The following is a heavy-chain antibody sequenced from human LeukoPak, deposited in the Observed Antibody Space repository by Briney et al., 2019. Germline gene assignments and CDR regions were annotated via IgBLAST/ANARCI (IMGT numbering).Heavy chain of an antibody. J-gene: IGHJ5*02. V-gene: IGHV4-39*07. Sequence: TSETLSLTCTVSGGSISSSSYYWGWIRQPPGKGLEWIGSIYYSGSTYYNPSLKGRVPKSEDQSKNQFSLKLTSSTAADTAVYYCARDRRTTVTNWFDPWGQGTLVTVSS. CDR1: GGSISSSSYY. CDR2: IYYSGST. D-gene: IGHD4-17*01. CDR3: ARDRRTTVTNWFDP.